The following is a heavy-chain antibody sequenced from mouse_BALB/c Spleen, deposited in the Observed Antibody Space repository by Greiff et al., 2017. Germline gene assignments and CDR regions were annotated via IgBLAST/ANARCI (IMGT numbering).Heavy chain of an antibody. CDR2: IRNKANGYTT. Sequence: EVKLMESGGGLVQPGGSLRLSCATSGFTFTDYYMSWVRQPPGKALEWLGFIRNKANGYTTEYSASVKGRFTISRDNSQSILYLQMNTLRAEDSALFFCARDIYYVYGGFAYGGQGTLVTVSA. CDR3: ARDIYYVYGGFAY. V-gene: IGHV7-3*02. D-gene: IGHD2-2*01. CDR1: GFTFTDYY. J-gene: IGHJ3*01.